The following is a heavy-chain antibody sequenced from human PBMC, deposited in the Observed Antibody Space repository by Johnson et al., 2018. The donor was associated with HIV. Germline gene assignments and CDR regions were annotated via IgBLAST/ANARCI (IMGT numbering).Heavy chain of an antibody. D-gene: IGHD3-16*01. CDR2: IWYDGTTK. V-gene: IGHV3-33*01. CDR3: ARPRGGQAGLGAFDS. Sequence: QVQLVESGGAVVQPGRSLRLSCVASGFSFGSYAMHWARQAPGKGLEWVAVIWYDGTTKYYGDSVKGRFTISRDNSKKTLYLQMNSLRAEETAVYYCARPRGGQAGLGAFDSWGQGTMVTVSS. J-gene: IGHJ3*02. CDR1: GFSFGSYA.